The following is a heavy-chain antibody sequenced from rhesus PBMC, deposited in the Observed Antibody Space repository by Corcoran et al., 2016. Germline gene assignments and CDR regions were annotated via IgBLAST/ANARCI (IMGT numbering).Heavy chain of an antibody. J-gene: IGHJ4*01. CDR1: GYSISSNY. CDR2: IYGSGSST. D-gene: IGHD6-25*01. CDR3: ARPYSGSWTLFDY. V-gene: IGHV4S11*01. Sequence: QVQLQESGPGLVKPSETLSLTCAVSGYSISSNYWSWIRQPPGKGLEWIGYIYGSGSSTNYNPPLKRRVTLSVDTSTNQLSLKLSSVTTADTAVYYCARPYSGSWTLFDYWGQGVLVTVSS.